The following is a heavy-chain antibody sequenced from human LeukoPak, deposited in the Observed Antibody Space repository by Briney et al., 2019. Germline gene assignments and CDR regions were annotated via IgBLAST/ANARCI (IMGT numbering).Heavy chain of an antibody. J-gene: IGHJ6*02. Sequence: ASVKVSCKASGYTFTNYYMHWVRQAPGQGLEWMGIINPSGGSTSHTQKFQGRVTLTRDTSTSTDYMELSSLRSEDTAVYYCALAARYYYYTMDVWGQGTTVTVSS. CDR2: INPSGGST. CDR3: ALAARYYYYTMDV. V-gene: IGHV1-46*01. D-gene: IGHD6-6*01. CDR1: GYTFTNYY.